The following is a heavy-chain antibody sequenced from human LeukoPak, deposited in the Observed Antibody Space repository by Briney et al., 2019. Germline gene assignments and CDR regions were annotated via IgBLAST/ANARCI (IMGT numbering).Heavy chain of an antibody. J-gene: IGHJ3*02. V-gene: IGHV4-4*02. CDR3: ARQRSRYSSSLYFDI. CDR1: GGSISSSNW. D-gene: IGHD6-13*01. CDR2: IYHSGST. Sequence: PSETLSLTCAVSGGSISSSNWWSWVRQPPGKGLEWIGEIYHSGSTNYNPSLKSRVTISVDTSKNQFSLKLSSVTAADTAVYYCARQRSRYSSSLYFDIWGQGTMVTVSS.